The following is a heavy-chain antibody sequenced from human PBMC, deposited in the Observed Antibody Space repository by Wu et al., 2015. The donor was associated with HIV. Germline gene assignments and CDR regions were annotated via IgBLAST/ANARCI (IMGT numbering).Heavy chain of an antibody. CDR1: GYTFTSYD. V-gene: IGHV1-8*01. CDR2: MNPNSGNT. Sequence: QVQLVQSGAEVKKPGASVKVSCKASGYTFTSYDINWVRQATGQGLEWMGWMNPNSGNTGYAQKFQGRVTMTRNTSISTAYMELSSLRSEDTAVYYCARGHTSQLWQNDAFDIWAEGTMVTVSS. CDR3: ARGHTSQLWQNDAFDI. J-gene: IGHJ3*02. D-gene: IGHD5-18*01.